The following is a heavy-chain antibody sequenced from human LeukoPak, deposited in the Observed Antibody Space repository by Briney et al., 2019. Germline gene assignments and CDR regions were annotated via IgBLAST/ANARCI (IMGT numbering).Heavy chain of an antibody. CDR1: GFTFSTHA. V-gene: IGHV3-23*01. J-gene: IGHJ5*02. Sequence: GGSLRLSCAASGFTFSTHAMSWVRQAPGKGLDWVSTISGRGSSTYYADSVKGRFTISRDNSKNTLYLHMDSLRAEDTAVYYCAKAPIAGTRWFDPWGQGTLVTVSS. D-gene: IGHD6-13*01. CDR2: ISGRGSST. CDR3: AKAPIAGTRWFDP.